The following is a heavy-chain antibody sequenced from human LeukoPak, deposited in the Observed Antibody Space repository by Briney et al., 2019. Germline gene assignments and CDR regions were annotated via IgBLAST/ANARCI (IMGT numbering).Heavy chain of an antibody. Sequence: GGSLRLSCAASGFTFSNYEMNWVRQAPGKGLEWVSYISSSGNTIYYADSVKGRFPISRDNAKNSLYLQMNSLRAEDTAVYYCASQLRDYYLRWFDPWGQGTLVTVSS. J-gene: IGHJ5*02. CDR1: GFTFSNYE. D-gene: IGHD4-17*01. CDR2: ISSSGNTI. V-gene: IGHV3-48*03. CDR3: ASQLRDYYLRWFDP.